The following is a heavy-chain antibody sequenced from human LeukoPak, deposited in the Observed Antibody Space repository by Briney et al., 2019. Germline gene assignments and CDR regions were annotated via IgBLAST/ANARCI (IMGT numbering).Heavy chain of an antibody. J-gene: IGHJ4*02. V-gene: IGHV3-23*01. CDR2: ISGSGDST. Sequence: GGSLRLSCAASGFTVSSNYMSWVRQAPGKGLEWVSTISGSGDSTYCADSVKGRFTISRDNSNNTLSLQLDSLRAEDTARYYCAKHSTAFTNFDYWGQGTLVTVSS. CDR3: AKHSTAFTNFDY. CDR1: GFTVSSNY. D-gene: IGHD2/OR15-2a*01.